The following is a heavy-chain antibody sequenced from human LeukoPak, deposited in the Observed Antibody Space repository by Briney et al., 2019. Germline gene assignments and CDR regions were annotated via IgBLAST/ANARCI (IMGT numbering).Heavy chain of an antibody. D-gene: IGHD3-22*01. V-gene: IGHV3-21*01. J-gene: IGHJ5*02. CDR1: GFTLSIYY. Sequence: SGGSVSLSCGASGFTLSIYYMHCLRGAPGKGVECVSSISDSSSYIYYADSVKGRFTISRDNAKNSLYLRMNSLRAEDAAMYYCASPALGQVTMKPWGQGTLVTVSS. CDR3: ASPALGQVTMKP. CDR2: ISDSSSYI.